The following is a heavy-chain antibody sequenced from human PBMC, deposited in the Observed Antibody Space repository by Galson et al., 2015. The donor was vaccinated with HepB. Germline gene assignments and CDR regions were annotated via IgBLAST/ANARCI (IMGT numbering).Heavy chain of an antibody. J-gene: IGHJ6*03. CDR3: AKAGVSAAGASSYYMDV. Sequence: LRLSCAASGFTFSNYGMSWVRQAPGKGLEWVSGISYSGVTTYHADSVKGRFTISRDNSKNTLYLQMNSLRGEDTALYYCAKAGVSAAGASSYYMDVWGKGTTVTVSS. CDR2: ISYSGVTT. CDR1: GFTFSNYG. V-gene: IGHV3-23*01. D-gene: IGHD6-13*01.